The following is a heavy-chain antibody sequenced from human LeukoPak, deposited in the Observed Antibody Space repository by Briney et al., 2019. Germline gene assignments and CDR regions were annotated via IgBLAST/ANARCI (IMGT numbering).Heavy chain of an antibody. J-gene: IGHJ2*01. CDR1: GGSISSSNW. CDR2: IYHSGST. CDR3: ATSLPLDWYFDL. D-gene: IGHD5/OR15-5a*01. Sequence: PSETLSLTCAVSGGSISSSNWWGWVRQPPGKGLEWIGEIYHSGSTNYNPSLKSRVTISVDTSKNQFSLKLSSVAAADTAVYYCATSLPLDWYFDLWGRGTLVTVSS. V-gene: IGHV4-4*02.